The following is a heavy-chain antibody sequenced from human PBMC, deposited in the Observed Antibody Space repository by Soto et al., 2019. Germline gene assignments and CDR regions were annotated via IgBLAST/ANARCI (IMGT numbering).Heavy chain of an antibody. CDR2: MNPNSGNT. V-gene: IGHV1-8*01. Sequence: ASVKVSCKASGYTFTSYDINWVRQATGQGLERMGWMNPNSGNTIYAQKFQGRVTMTEDTSTDTAYMELSSLRSEDTAVYYCATVPNYYDSSGQGYYYYYGMDVWGQGTTVTVSS. CDR1: GYTFTSYD. J-gene: IGHJ6*02. CDR3: ATVPNYYDSSGQGYYYYYGMDV. D-gene: IGHD3-22*01.